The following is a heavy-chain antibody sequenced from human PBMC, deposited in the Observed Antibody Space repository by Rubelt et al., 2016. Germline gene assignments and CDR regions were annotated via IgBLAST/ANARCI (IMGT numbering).Heavy chain of an antibody. Sequence: VQLVESGGGVVQPGRSLRLSCAASGFTFSKAWLSWVRQAPGKGLEWVGRIKSKAEGETTDYAEAVKGRFTISRDDAQSTVFLQMSGLEVADTGIYYCWVHGGNWGRGTLVTVSS. CDR2: IKSKAEGETT. CDR1: GFTFSKAW. CDR3: WVHGGN. J-gene: IGHJ4*02. V-gene: IGHV3-15*05. D-gene: IGHD4-23*01.